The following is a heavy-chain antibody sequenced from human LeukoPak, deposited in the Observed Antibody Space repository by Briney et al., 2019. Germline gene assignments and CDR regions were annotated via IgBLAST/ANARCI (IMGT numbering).Heavy chain of an antibody. J-gene: IGHJ6*02. Sequence: SETLSLTCAVYGGSFSGYYWSWIRQPPGKGLEWIGEINHSGSTNYNPSLKSRVTISVDTSKNQFSLKLSSVTAADTAVYHCARGGYYYYGMDVWGQGTTVTVSS. CDR3: ARGGYYYYGMDV. CDR1: GGSFSGYY. V-gene: IGHV4-34*01. CDR2: INHSGST.